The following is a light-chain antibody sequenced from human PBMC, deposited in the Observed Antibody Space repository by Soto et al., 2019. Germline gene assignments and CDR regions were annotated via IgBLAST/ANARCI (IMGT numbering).Light chain of an antibody. Sequence: DIQMTQSPSTLSASVGDRVTITCRASQSISSWLAWYQQKPGKAPKLLISKTSSLESGVPSRFSGSGSGTEFTLTISGLKPDDFATYFCQQSDSYPYTFGEGTKLEIK. J-gene: IGKJ2*01. CDR1: QSISSW. V-gene: IGKV1-5*03. CDR3: QQSDSYPYT. CDR2: KTS.